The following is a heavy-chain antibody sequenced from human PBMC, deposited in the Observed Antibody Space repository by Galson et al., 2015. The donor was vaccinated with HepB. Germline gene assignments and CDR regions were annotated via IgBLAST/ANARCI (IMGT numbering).Heavy chain of an antibody. V-gene: IGHV4-34*01. Sequence: TLSLTCAVYGGSFSGYFWNWIRQPPGKGLEWIGEINHTGSTNYNPSLKSRVTISVDTSKNQFSLKLSSVTAADTAVYYCARGGRAARFWGQGTLVTVSS. J-gene: IGHJ4*02. CDR2: INHTGST. CDR3: ARGGRAARF. CDR1: GGSFSGYF. D-gene: IGHD6-13*01.